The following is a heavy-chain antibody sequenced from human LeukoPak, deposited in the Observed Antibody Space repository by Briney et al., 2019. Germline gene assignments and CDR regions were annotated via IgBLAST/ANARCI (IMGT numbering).Heavy chain of an antibody. J-gene: IGHJ4*02. CDR1: GFTLSTYY. CDR3: AKNRATGLAFYDY. D-gene: IGHD5-24*01. Sequence: GGSLRLSCAASGFTLSTYYMNCVRQAPGKGLEWVSIVYSGVSTYYADSVKGRFTISRDTSKNPLSLQMNRLRAEDTAVYFCAKNRATGLAFYDYWGQGTQVTVSS. CDR2: VYSGVST. V-gene: IGHV3-53*01.